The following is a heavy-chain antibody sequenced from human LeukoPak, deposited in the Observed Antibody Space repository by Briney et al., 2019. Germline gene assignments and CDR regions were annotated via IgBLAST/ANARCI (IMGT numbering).Heavy chain of an antibody. Sequence: SETLSLTCTVSGGSISSYYWSWIRQLPGKGLEWIGYIYYSGSTNYNPSLKSRVTISVDTSKNQFSLKLSSVTAADTAVYYCARDPGGPYCSSTSCFDYYYGMDDWGQGTTVTVSS. J-gene: IGHJ6*02. CDR3: ARDPGGPYCSSTSCFDYYYGMDD. CDR2: IYYSGST. D-gene: IGHD2-2*01. V-gene: IGHV4-59*01. CDR1: GGSISSYY.